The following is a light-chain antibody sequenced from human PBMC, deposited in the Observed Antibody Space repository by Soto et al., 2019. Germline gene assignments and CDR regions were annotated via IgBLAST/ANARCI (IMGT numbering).Light chain of an antibody. CDR1: QSISSNY. CDR3: QQYASSPRP. J-gene: IGKJ1*01. V-gene: IGKV3-20*01. CDR2: GAS. Sequence: EIVLTQAPGTLSMSPGERATLSCRASQSISSNYLAWYQHKPGQAPRLLIYGASSRATGIPDRFSVSGSGPDFTLTISRLEAYDFAVYYCQQYASSPRPFGQGTKVEFK.